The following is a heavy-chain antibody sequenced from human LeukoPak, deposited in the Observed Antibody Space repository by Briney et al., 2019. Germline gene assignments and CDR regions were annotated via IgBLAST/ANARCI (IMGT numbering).Heavy chain of an antibody. J-gene: IGHJ4*02. V-gene: IGHV3-11*04. CDR3: AELGITMIGGV. CDR1: GFTFSNYW. D-gene: IGHD3-10*02. Sequence: PGGSLRLSCAASGFTFSNYWMHWVRQAPGKGLEWVSYISSSGSTIYYADSVKGRFTISRDNAKNSLYLQMNSLRAEDTAVYYCAELGITMIGGVWGQGTLVTVSS. CDR2: ISSSGSTI.